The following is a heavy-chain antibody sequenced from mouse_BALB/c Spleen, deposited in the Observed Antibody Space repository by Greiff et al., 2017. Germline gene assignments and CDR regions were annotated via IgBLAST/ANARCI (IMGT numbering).Heavy chain of an antibody. CDR3: ARERGARYWYFDV. CDR2: IYPGGGYT. V-gene: IGHV1-63*02. CDR1: GYTFTNYW. J-gene: IGHJ1*01. Sequence: QVQLKESGAELVRPGTSVKISCKASGYTFTNYWLGWVKQRPGHGLEWIGDIYPGGGYTNYNEKFKGKATLTADTSSSTAYMQLSSLTSEDSAVYFCARERGARYWYFDVWGAGTTVTVSS.